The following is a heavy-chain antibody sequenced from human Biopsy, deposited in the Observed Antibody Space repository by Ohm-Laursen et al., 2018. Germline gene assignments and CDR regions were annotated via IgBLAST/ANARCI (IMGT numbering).Heavy chain of an antibody. CDR1: GVTLSGYA. D-gene: IGHD6-6*01. CDR3: ARERGRKSIAATDY. Sequence: SLRLSCAASGVTLSGYAMNWVRQAPGKGLEWVSSIAERSTYISYADSVKGRFTISRDNAQNSLYLQMNNLRVEDTAVYYCARERGRKSIAATDYWGQGVLVTVSS. CDR2: IAERSTYI. V-gene: IGHV3-21*06. J-gene: IGHJ4*02.